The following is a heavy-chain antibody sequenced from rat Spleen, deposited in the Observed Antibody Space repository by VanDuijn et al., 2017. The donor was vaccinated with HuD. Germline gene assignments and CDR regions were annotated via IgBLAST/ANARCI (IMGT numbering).Heavy chain of an antibody. J-gene: IGHJ3*01. D-gene: IGHD1-1*01. CDR2: IWGDVST. CDR1: GFSLTSWH. V-gene: IGHV2-32*01. CDR3: ARDGGGGFAY. Sequence: QVQLKESGPGLVQPSQTLSLTCTVSGFSLTSWHVNWVRQPPGKGLEWMGVIWGDVSTSYNSALTSRLSISRDTSKSQVFLKMNSLQTEDTATYYCARDGGGGFAYWGQGTLVTVSS.